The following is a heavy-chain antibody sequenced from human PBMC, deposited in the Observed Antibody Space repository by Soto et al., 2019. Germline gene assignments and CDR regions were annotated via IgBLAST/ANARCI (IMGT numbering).Heavy chain of an antibody. CDR1: GGSFSGYY. J-gene: IGHJ4*02. Sequence: KPSETLSLTCAVYGGSFSGYYWSWIRQPPGKGLEWIGEINHSGSTNYNPSLKSRVTISVDTSKNQFSLKLSSVTAADTAVYYYARGQKKYYDILTGYPQGGFFDYWGQGTLVTVSS. D-gene: IGHD3-9*01. V-gene: IGHV4-34*01. CDR2: INHSGST. CDR3: ARGQKKYYDILTGYPQGGFFDY.